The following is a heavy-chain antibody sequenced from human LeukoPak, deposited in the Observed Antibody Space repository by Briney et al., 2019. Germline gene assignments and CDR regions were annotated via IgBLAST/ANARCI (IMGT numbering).Heavy chain of an antibody. J-gene: IGHJ3*02. CDR1: GGSISSGGYS. CDR3: ARGLLYDFWSGYADAFDI. V-gene: IGHV4-30-2*01. D-gene: IGHD3-3*01. CDR2: IYHSGST. Sequence: PSETLSLTCAVSGGSISSGGYSWSWIRQPPGMGLEWIGYIYHSGSTNYNPSLKSRVTISVDTSKNQFSLKLSSVTAADTAVYYCARGLLYDFWSGYADAFDIWGQGTMVTVSS.